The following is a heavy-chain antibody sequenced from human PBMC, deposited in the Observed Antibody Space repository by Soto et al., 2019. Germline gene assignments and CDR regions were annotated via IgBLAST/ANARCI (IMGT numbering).Heavy chain of an antibody. Sequence: GESQKISWKGSGYSFTSHWIGWVRPMPGKGLDWMGIIYPGDTATRYSPSHLGKVTISADKSIYTAYRQWSSLKASDTDMYYCARQGNGAEGFDFWGQGALVTVSS. J-gene: IGHJ4*02. CDR1: GYSFTSHW. CDR3: ARQGNGAEGFDF. CDR2: IYPGDTAT. D-gene: IGHD4-17*01. V-gene: IGHV5-51*01.